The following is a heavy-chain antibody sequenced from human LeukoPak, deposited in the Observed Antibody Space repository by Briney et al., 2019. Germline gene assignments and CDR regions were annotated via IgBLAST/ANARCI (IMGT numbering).Heavy chain of an antibody. CDR2: IYHSGSP. J-gene: IGHJ5*02. CDR3: ARGRGSSSWYYWFDP. CDR1: GYSISSGYY. D-gene: IGHD6-13*01. V-gene: IGHV4-38-2*02. Sequence: SETLSLTCTVSGYSISSGYYWGWFRQPPGKGLEWIGRIYHSGSPSYTPSLKSRVTISVDTSKNQFSLKLSCVTAADTAVYYSARGRGSSSWYYWFDPWGQGTLVTVSS.